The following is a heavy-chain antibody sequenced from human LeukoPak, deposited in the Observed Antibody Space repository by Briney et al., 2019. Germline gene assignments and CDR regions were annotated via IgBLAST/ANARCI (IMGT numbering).Heavy chain of an antibody. CDR2: ISAYNGNT. CDR3: ARDRRYYYHSSGYYPGDY. V-gene: IGHV1-18*01. J-gene: IGHJ4*02. CDR1: GYTFTSFG. Sequence: GASVKVSCKASGYTFTSFGITWVRQAPGQGLEWMGWISAYNGNTNYAPKLQGRVTMTTDTSTSTAYMELRSLRSDDTAVYYCARDRRYYYHSSGYYPGDYWGQGTLVTVSS. D-gene: IGHD3-22*01.